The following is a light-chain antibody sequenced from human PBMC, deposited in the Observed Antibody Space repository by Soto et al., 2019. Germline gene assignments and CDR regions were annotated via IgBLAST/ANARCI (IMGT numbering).Light chain of an antibody. V-gene: IGLV1-51*01. Sequence: QSVLTQPPSVSAAPGQKVTISCSGSSSNIGNNYVSRYQQLPGTAPKLLIYDNNKRPSGIPDRFSGSKSGTSATLGITGLQTGDEADYYCGTWDSSLSAAVFGTGTKLTVL. CDR2: DNN. CDR3: GTWDSSLSAAV. CDR1: SSNIGNNY. J-gene: IGLJ1*01.